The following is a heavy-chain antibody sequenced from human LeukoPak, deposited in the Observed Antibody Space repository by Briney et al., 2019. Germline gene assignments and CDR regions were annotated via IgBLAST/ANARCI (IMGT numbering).Heavy chain of an antibody. Sequence: ASVKVSCRASGFTFTNYNLHWVRQAPGQRLEWMGIINPSGGSTNYAQNFQGRVTMTRDTSTSTVYMELSSLRSEDTAVYYCVRVRDGYNDAYDIWGQGTMVTVPS. CDR3: VRVRDGYNDAYDI. J-gene: IGHJ3*02. CDR2: INPSGGST. V-gene: IGHV1-46*01. D-gene: IGHD5-24*01. CDR1: GFTFTNYN.